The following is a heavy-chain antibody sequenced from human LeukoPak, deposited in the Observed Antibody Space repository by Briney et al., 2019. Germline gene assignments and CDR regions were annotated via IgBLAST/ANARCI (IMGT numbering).Heavy chain of an antibody. CDR1: GGSISNYY. V-gene: IGHV4-59*08. D-gene: IGHD2-21*02. Sequence: PSETLSLTCTVSGGSISNYYWTWIRQPPGEALEWIGYVYYTGSTNYNPSLKSRVSISVDTSKNQFSLQLRSVTAADTAVYYCARKLSDDYWGQGTLVTVSS. CDR2: VYYTGST. J-gene: IGHJ4*02. CDR3: ARKLSDDY.